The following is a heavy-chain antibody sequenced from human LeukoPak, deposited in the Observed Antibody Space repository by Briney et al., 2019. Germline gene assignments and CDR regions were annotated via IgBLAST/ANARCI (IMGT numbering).Heavy chain of an antibody. J-gene: IGHJ6*03. CDR1: GFTFHDHA. Sequence: PGGSLRLSCEASGFTFHDHAMHWVRQAPGKGLEWVSGLGWDGGSIGYADSVKGRFTISRDNAKNSLYLQMNSLRTEDTALYYCAKDRGLLIDYYMDVWGKGTTVTVSS. CDR2: LGWDGGSI. D-gene: IGHD2-15*01. CDR3: AKDRGLLIDYYMDV. V-gene: IGHV3-9*01.